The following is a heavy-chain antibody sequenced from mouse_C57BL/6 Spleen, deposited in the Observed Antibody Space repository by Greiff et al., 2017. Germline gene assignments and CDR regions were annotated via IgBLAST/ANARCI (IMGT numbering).Heavy chain of an antibody. CDR3: ARNYGVEGGMMDY. V-gene: IGHV1-42*01. CDR2: INPSTGGT. CDR1: GYSFTGYY. D-gene: IGHD1-1*01. Sequence: VQLKESGPELVKPGASVKISCKASGYSFTGYYMNWVKQSPEKSLEWIGEINPSTGGTTYNQKFKAKATLTVDKSSSTAYMQLKSLTSEDSAVYYCARNYGVEGGMMDYWGQGTSVTVSS. J-gene: IGHJ4*01.